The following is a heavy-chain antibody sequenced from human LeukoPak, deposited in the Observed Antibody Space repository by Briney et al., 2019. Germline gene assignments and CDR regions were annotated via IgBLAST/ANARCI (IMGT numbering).Heavy chain of an antibody. CDR2: ISTYNGNT. CDR1: GGTFSSYA. CDR3: ARDTNVLLALHFDY. V-gene: IGHV1-18*01. Sequence: ASVKVSCKASGGTFSSYAISWVRQAPGQGLEWMGWISTYNGNTNYAQKLQARVTMTTETSTSTAYMELRSLRSDDTAVYYCARDTNVLLALHFDYWGQGTLVTVSS. D-gene: IGHD2-8*01. J-gene: IGHJ4*02.